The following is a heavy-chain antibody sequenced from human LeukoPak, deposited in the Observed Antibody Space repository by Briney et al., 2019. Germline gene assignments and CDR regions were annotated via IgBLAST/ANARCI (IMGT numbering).Heavy chain of an antibody. D-gene: IGHD6-19*01. CDR1: GSTFGDYG. CDR3: ARSSGWYHWGDY. V-gene: IGHV3-49*03. CDR2: IRSKAYRGTT. Sequence: GGSLRLSCTGSGSTFGDYGMSWFRQAPGKGLEWVGFIRSKAYRGTTEYAASVKGRFTISRDDSKSVAYLHMNSLKTEDTAVYYCARSSGWYHWGDYWGQGTLVTVSS. J-gene: IGHJ4*02.